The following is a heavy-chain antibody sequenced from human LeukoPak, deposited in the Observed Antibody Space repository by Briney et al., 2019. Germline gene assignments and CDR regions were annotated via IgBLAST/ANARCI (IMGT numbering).Heavy chain of an antibody. J-gene: IGHJ4*02. CDR3: AIFTGAYGGYCSSTSCPNFDY. Sequence: GESLKISCKGSGYSFTSYWIGWVRQMPGKGLEWMGIIYPGDSDTRYSPSFQGQVTISADKSISTAYLQWSSLKASDTAMYYCAIFTGAYGGYCSSTSCPNFDYWGQGTLVTVSS. CDR2: IYPGDSDT. CDR1: GYSFTSYW. V-gene: IGHV5-51*01. D-gene: IGHD2-2*01.